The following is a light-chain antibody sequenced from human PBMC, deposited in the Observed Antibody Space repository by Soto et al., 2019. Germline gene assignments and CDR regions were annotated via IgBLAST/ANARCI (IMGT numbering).Light chain of an antibody. CDR1: QDIRGA. J-gene: IGKJ5*01. V-gene: IGKV1-13*02. CDR2: DVS. CDR3: QQFYSYPIT. Sequence: AIQVTQSPSSLSASVGDRVTITCRASQDIRGALAWYQQKPGKAPNLLIYDVSTLESGVPSRFSGSGSGTESTLTISSLQPEDFGTYYCQQFYSYPITFGHGTRLEIK.